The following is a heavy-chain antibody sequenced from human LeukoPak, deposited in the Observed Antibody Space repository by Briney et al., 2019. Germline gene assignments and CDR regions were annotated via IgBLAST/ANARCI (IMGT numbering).Heavy chain of an antibody. Sequence: KASETLSLTCTVSGTSVISHDWSWIRQPPGKGLESIGYVYSSGSTNYNPSLKSRVTISIDTSKNQFSLKLTSVTAADTAVYYCARLHYYDSSGRRLGWYFDLWGRGTLVTVSS. D-gene: IGHD3-22*01. CDR3: ARLHYYDSSGRRLGWYFDL. CDR1: GTSVISHD. CDR2: VYSSGST. J-gene: IGHJ2*01. V-gene: IGHV4-59*08.